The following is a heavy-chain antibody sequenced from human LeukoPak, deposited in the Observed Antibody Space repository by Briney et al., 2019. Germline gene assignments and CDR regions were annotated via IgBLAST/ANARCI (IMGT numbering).Heavy chain of an antibody. CDR3: ARAIGCSSTSCSVGVDY. D-gene: IGHD2-2*01. Sequence: PGGSLRLSCAASGFTFSSYGMHWVRQAPGKGLEWVAVISYDGSNKYYADSVKGRFTISRDNSKNTLYLQMNSLRAEDTAVYYCARAIGCSSTSCSVGVDYWGQGTLVTVSS. CDR2: ISYDGSNK. J-gene: IGHJ4*02. CDR1: GFTFSSYG. V-gene: IGHV3-30*19.